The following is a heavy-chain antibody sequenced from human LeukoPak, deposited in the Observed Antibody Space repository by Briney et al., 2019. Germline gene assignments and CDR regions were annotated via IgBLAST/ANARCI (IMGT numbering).Heavy chain of an antibody. J-gene: IGHJ4*02. Sequence: PGGSLRLSCAASGFTFSSYGMSWVRQAPGKGLEWVSAISGSGGSTYYADSVKGRFTISRDNSKNTLYLQMNSLRAEDTAVYYCAKDLWFGDENLYQPLYFDYWGQGTLVTVSS. CDR2: ISGSGGST. D-gene: IGHD3-10*01. V-gene: IGHV3-23*01. CDR3: AKDLWFGDENLYQPLYFDY. CDR1: GFTFSSYG.